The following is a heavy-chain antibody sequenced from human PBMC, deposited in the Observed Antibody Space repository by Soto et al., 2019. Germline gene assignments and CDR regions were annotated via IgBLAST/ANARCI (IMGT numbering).Heavy chain of an antibody. CDR1: GYTFTRYT. CDR2: INPDNGNT. V-gene: IGHV1-3*01. Sequence: ASVKVSCKASGYTFTRYTMNWVRQAPGQRLEWMGWINPDNGNTKSSQKFQDRVIITRDTSASTAYMDLSSLRSEDTAVYYCARQLAARSSWFDPWGQGTLVTVSS. CDR3: ARQLAARSSWFDP. J-gene: IGHJ5*02. D-gene: IGHD6-6*01.